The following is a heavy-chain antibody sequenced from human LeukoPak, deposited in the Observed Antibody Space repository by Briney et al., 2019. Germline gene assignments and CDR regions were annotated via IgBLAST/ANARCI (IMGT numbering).Heavy chain of an antibody. J-gene: IGHJ3*02. CDR3: AREHIVATIRVMHAFDI. D-gene: IGHD5-12*01. Sequence: SETLSLTCTVSGGSISSSSYYWGWIRQPPGKGLEWIGYIYYSGSTNYNPSLKSRVTISVDTSKNQFSLKLSSVTAADTAVYYCAREHIVATIRVMHAFDIWGQGTMVTVSS. CDR2: IYYSGST. CDR1: GGSISSSSYY. V-gene: IGHV4-61*01.